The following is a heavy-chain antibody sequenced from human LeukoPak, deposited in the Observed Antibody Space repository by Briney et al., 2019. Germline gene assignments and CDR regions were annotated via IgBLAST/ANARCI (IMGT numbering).Heavy chain of an antibody. CDR2: ISWNSGSI. CDR1: GFTFDDYA. D-gene: IGHD6-6*01. V-gene: IGHV3-9*01. Sequence: PGGSLRLSCAASGFTFDDYAMHWVRQAPGKGLEWVSGISWNSGSIGYADSVKGRFTISRDNAKNSLYLQMNSLRAEDTALYYCAKNRGYSSSFLDYWGQGTLVTVSS. J-gene: IGHJ4*02. CDR3: AKNRGYSSSFLDY.